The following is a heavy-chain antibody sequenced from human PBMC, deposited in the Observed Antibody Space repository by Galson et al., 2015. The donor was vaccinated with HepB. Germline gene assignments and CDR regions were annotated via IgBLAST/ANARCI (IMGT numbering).Heavy chain of an antibody. Sequence: SLRLSCAASGFTFSSYSMNWVRQAPGKGLEWVSYISSSSSTIYYADSVKGRFTISRDNAKNSLYLQMNSLRAEDTAVYYCARDLWYYDSSGYDAFDIWGQGTMVTVSS. D-gene: IGHD3-22*01. J-gene: IGHJ3*02. CDR1: GFTFSSYS. CDR3: ARDLWYYDSSGYDAFDI. V-gene: IGHV3-48*01. CDR2: ISSSSSTI.